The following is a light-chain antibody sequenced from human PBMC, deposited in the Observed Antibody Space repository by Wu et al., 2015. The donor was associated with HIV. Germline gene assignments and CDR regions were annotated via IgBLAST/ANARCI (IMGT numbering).Light chain of an antibody. V-gene: IGKV3-20*01. J-gene: IGKJ5*01. Sequence: EIVLTQSPDTLSLSPGQRATLSCTSSHSVSASYLAWYQKRPGQAPRLVVYGASKRAANIPDRFGGSGSGTEFMLTISRLEPEDFAIYYCQQYSASPVTFG. CDR2: GAS. CDR3: QQYSASPVT. CDR1: HSVSASY.